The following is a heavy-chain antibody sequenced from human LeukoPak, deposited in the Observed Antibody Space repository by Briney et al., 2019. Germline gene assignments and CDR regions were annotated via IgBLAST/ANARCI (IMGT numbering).Heavy chain of an antibody. Sequence: GESLRLSCAASGFGFSSYAMHWVRQAPGKGLEWVAFIRYDGSNKYYADSVKGRFTISRDNSKNTLYLQMNSLRAEDTAVYYCAKAMNIVVVPAAIPVDFDYWGQGTLVTVSS. CDR2: IRYDGSNK. D-gene: IGHD2-2*02. CDR1: GFGFSSYA. V-gene: IGHV3-30*02. J-gene: IGHJ4*02. CDR3: AKAMNIVVVPAAIPVDFDY.